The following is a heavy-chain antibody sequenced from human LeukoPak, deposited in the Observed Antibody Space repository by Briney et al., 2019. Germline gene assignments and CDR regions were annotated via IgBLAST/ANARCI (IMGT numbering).Heavy chain of an antibody. J-gene: IGHJ2*01. CDR3: ARANDYTNYVPHWYFDL. CDR2: IYYSGST. D-gene: IGHD4-11*01. CDR1: GGSISSSSYY. V-gene: IGHV4-39*07. Sequence: SETLSLTCTVSGGSISSSSYYWGWIRQPPGKGLEWLGSIYYSGSTYYNPSLKSRVTISVDTSKNQFSLKLNSVTAADTAVYYCARANDYTNYVPHWYFDLWGRGTSVTVSS.